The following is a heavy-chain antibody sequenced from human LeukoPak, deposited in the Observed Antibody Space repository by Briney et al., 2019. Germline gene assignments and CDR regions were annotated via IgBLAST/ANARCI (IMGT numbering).Heavy chain of an antibody. CDR1: GGTFSSYA. CDR2: IIPIFGIA. J-gene: IGHJ1*01. Sequence: SVKVSCKASGGTFSSYAISWVRQAPGQGLEWMGRIIPIFGIANYAQKFQGRVTITADKSTSTAYMELSSLRSEDTAVYYCARVEAYCGGDCSEYFQHWGQGTLVTVSP. CDR3: ARVEAYCGGDCSEYFQH. D-gene: IGHD2-21*02. V-gene: IGHV1-69*04.